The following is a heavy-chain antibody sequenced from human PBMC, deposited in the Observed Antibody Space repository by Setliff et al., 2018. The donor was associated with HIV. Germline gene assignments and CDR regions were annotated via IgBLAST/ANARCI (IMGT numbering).Heavy chain of an antibody. Sequence: GGSLSLSCAASGFTFSSYGMHWVRQAPGKGLEWVAFIRYDGSNKYYADSVKGLFTISRDNSKNTLYLQMNSLRAEDTAVYYCAKEGKGYYGSGSYYNPFDYWGQGTLVTVSS. J-gene: IGHJ4*02. V-gene: IGHV3-30*02. CDR2: IRYDGSNK. CDR3: AKEGKGYYGSGSYYNPFDY. D-gene: IGHD3-10*01. CDR1: GFTFSSYG.